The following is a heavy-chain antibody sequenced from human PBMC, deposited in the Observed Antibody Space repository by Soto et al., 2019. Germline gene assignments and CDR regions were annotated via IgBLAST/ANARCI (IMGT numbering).Heavy chain of an antibody. CDR3: TMTTGGKGDFDF. CDR2: IRNKQNSRTT. V-gene: IGHV3-72*01. D-gene: IGHD4-4*01. CDR1: GFTFSDYY. J-gene: IGHJ4*02. Sequence: EVQLVESGGGLVQPGGSLRLSCLASGFTFSDYYMDWVRQAPGKGLEWVGRIRNKQNSRTTEYAASVRGRFTISRDDSESSLYLQMNSLQIGDTAVYYCTMTTGGKGDFDFWGQGTLVTVSS.